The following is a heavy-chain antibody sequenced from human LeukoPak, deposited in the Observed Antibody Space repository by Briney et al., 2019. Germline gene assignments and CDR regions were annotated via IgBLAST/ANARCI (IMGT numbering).Heavy chain of an antibody. CDR1: GFTFSSYS. D-gene: IGHD6-19*01. CDR3: ARDSYTVAKRVYYYYMDV. CDR2: ISSSSSTI. J-gene: IGHJ6*03. V-gene: IGHV3-48*01. Sequence: PGGSLRLSCAASGFTFSSYSMNWVRQAPGEGLEWVSYISSSSSTIYYADSVKGRFTISRDNAKNSLYLQMNSLRAEDTAVYYCARDSYTVAKRVYYYYMDVWGKGTTVTVSS.